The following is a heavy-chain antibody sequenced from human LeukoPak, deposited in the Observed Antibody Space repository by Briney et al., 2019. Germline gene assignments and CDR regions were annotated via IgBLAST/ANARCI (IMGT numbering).Heavy chain of an antibody. CDR3: ARRYCTNGVCLDY. J-gene: IGHJ4*02. CDR1: GGSISSSSYC. Sequence: PSETLSLTCTVSGGSISSSSYCWGWIRQPPGKGLEWIGSIYYSGSTYYNPSLKSRVTISVDTSKNQFSLKLSSVTAADTAVYYCARRYCTNGVCLDYWGQGTLVTVSS. D-gene: IGHD2-8*01. CDR2: IYYSGST. V-gene: IGHV4-39*01.